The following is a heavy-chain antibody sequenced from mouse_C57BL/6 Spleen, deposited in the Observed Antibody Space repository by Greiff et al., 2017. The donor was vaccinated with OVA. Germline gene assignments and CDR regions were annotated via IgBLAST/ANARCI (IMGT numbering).Heavy chain of an antibody. CDR1: GYAFSSSW. CDR2: IYPGDGDT. D-gene: IGHD2-1*01. J-gene: IGHJ4*01. V-gene: IGHV1-82*01. CDR3: ARPYGNNAMDY. Sequence: QVQLQQSGPELVKPGASVKISCKASGYAFSSSWMNWVKQRPGKGLEWIGRIYPGDGDTNYNGKFKGKATLTADKSSSTAYMQLSSLTSEDSAVYFCARPYGNNAMDYWGKGTTVTVSS.